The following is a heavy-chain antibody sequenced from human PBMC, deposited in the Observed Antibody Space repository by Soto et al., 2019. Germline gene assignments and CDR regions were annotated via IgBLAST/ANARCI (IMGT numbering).Heavy chain of an antibody. D-gene: IGHD6-13*01. Sequence: SETLSLTCAVSGGSISSSNWWSWVRQPPGKGLEWIGEIYHSGSTNYNPSLKSRVTISVDKSKNQFSLKLSSVTAADTAVYYCARAAMGGSSWPFDYWGQGTLVTVPQ. CDR2: IYHSGST. J-gene: IGHJ4*02. V-gene: IGHV4-4*02. CDR1: GGSISSSNW. CDR3: ARAAMGGSSWPFDY.